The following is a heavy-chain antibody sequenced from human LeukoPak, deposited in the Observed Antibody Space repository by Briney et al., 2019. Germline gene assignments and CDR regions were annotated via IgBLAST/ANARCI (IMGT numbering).Heavy chain of an antibody. CDR2: INPSGGST. V-gene: IGHV1-46*01. D-gene: IGHD3-9*01. Sequence: ASVKVSCKASGYTFTSYYMHWVRQAPGQGLEWMGVINPSGGSTSYAQKFQGRVTMTRDTSTSTVYMELSSLRSEDTAVYYCARPDILTGMDYWGQGTLVTVSS. CDR3: ARPDILTGMDY. J-gene: IGHJ4*02. CDR1: GYTFTSYY.